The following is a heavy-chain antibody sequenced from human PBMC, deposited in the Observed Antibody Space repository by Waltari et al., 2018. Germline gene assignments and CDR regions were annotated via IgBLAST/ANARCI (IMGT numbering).Heavy chain of an antibody. D-gene: IGHD3-10*01. CDR3: VRGAGWLLEY. CDR2: IKQDGSEE. CDR1: GFTFSNFW. V-gene: IGHV3-7*04. Sequence: EVHLVESGGGLVLPGGSLRLSCAASGFTFSNFWMNWARQAPGKGPEWVANIKQDGSEEYYVDSVKGRFTISRDNAKNSLYLQMNSLRVEDTAVYYCVRGAGWLLEYWGQGTLATVSS. J-gene: IGHJ4*02.